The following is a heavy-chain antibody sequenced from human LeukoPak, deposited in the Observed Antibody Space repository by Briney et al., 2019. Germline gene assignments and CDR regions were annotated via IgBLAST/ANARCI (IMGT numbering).Heavy chain of an antibody. D-gene: IGHD1-1*01. J-gene: IGHJ4*02. CDR1: GFTFSYYQ. CDR3: ATDPERWQLALGF. Sequence: PGGSLRLSCAASGFTFSYYQMNWVRQAPGKGLEWVGRIKSKTDGGTTDYAAPLKGRFTISRDESENTLYLQMNGLQTDDTAVYYCATDPERWQLALGFWGQGTLVTVSS. V-gene: IGHV3-15*01. CDR2: IKSKTDGGTT.